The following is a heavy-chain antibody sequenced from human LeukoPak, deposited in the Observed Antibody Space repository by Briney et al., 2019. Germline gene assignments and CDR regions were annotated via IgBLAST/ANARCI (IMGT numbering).Heavy chain of an antibody. CDR2: IIPIFGTA. J-gene: IGHJ4*02. D-gene: IGHD6-19*01. Sequence: SVKVSCKASRYTFTSYGISWVRQAPGQGLEWMGGIIPIFGTANYAQKFQGRVTITADESTSTAYMELSSLRSEDTAVYYCAREFSSGGVPYFDYWGQGTLVTVSS. CDR1: RYTFTSYG. CDR3: AREFSSGGVPYFDY. V-gene: IGHV1-69*13.